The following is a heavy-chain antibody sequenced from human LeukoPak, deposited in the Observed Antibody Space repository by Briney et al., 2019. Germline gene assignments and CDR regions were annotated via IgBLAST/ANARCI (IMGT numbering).Heavy chain of an antibody. CDR1: GGTFSSYA. CDR2: IIPTFGIA. CDR3: ARGKYSSSWYYFDY. Sequence: GASVKVSCKASGGTFSSYAISWVRQAPGQGLEWMGRIIPTFGIANYAQKFQGRVTITADKSTSTAYMELSSLRSEDTAVYYCARGKYSSSWYYFDYWGQGTLVTVSS. V-gene: IGHV1-69*04. D-gene: IGHD6-13*01. J-gene: IGHJ4*02.